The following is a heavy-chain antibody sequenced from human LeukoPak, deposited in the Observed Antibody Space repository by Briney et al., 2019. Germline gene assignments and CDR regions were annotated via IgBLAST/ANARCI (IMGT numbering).Heavy chain of an antibody. V-gene: IGHV3-23*01. D-gene: IGHD6-13*01. CDR3: AKDRMEAAGYSSSWPGFDY. CDR1: GFTFSSYA. J-gene: IGHJ4*02. CDR2: ISGSGGST. Sequence: PGGSLRLSCAASGFTFSSYAMSWVRQAPGKGLEWVSAISGSGGSTYYADSVKGRFTISRDNSKNTLYLQMNSLRAEDTAVYYCAKDRMEAAGYSSSWPGFDYWGQGTLVTVSS.